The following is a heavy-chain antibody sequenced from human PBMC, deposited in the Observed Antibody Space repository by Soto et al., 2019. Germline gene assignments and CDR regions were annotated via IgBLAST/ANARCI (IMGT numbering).Heavy chain of an antibody. CDR2: INHRGST. CDR3: ARNRSIAVAGPYGMDV. D-gene: IGHD6-19*01. CDR1: GGSFSGYY. V-gene: IGHV4-34*01. J-gene: IGHJ6*02. Sequence: SETLSLTCAVFGGSFSGYYWTWFRQPSGKGLEWIGEINHRGSTNYNPSLKSRVTISVDTSKNPFSLKLSSVTAADPAVYYCARNRSIAVAGPYGMDVWGQGTTDTVSS.